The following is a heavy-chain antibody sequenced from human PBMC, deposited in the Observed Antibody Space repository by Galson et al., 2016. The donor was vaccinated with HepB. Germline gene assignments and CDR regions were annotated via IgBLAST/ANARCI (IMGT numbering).Heavy chain of an antibody. CDR2: ISSSGDST. V-gene: IGHV3-23*01. CDR1: GFTFSSYA. CDR3: AKEVGTVHPSNWFDP. Sequence: SLRLSCAASGFTFSSYAMPWVRQAPGKGLEWVSDISSSGDSTYYADSVKGRFTIFRDNSKDTLYLQMNSLRAEDTAVYYCAKEVGTVHPSNWFDPWGQGTLVTVSS. J-gene: IGHJ5*02. D-gene: IGHD1-26*01.